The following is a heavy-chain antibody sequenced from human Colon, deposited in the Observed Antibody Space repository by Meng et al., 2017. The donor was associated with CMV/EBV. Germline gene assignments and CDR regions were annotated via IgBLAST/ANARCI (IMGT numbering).Heavy chain of an antibody. CDR2: ISWNSDTI. V-gene: IGHV3-9*01. CDR3: TKEGSNLGDFDI. J-gene: IGHJ3*02. Sequence: SLKISCAASGFTFDDYAMHWVRQAPGKGLEWVSGISWNSDTIGYVDSVKGRFTISRDNAKNSLYLQMNSLRAEDTALYYCTKEGSNLGDFDIWGQGIRVTVSS. CDR1: GFTFDDYA. D-gene: IGHD3-10*01.